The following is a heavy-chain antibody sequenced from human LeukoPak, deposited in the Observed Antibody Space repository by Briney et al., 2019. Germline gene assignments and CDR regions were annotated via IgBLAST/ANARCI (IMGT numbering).Heavy chain of an antibody. CDR2: IWYDGSNK. CDR3: ARGDTVVVPAAIPGRAGMDV. D-gene: IGHD2-2*01. Sequence: GGSLRLSCAASGFTFSSYEMNWVRQAPGKGLEWVAVIWYDGSNKYYADSVKGRFTISRDNSKNTLYLQMNSLRAEDTAVYYCARGDTVVVPAAIPGRAGMDVWGKGTTVTVSS. CDR1: GFTFSSYE. J-gene: IGHJ6*04. V-gene: IGHV3-33*08.